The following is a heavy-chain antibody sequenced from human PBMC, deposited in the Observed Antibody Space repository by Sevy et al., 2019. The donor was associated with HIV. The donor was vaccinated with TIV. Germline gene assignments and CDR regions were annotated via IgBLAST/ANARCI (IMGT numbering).Heavy chain of an antibody. D-gene: IGHD3-22*01. CDR3: ARSITMIVVVMDY. CDR2: IYYSGST. Sequence: SETLSLTCTVSGGSISSSSYYWGWIRQPPGKGLEWIGSIYYSGSTYYNPSLKSRVTISVDTSKNQFSLKLSSVTAADTAVSYCARSITMIVVVMDYWGQGTLVTVSS. CDR1: GGSISSSSYY. J-gene: IGHJ4*02. V-gene: IGHV4-39*01.